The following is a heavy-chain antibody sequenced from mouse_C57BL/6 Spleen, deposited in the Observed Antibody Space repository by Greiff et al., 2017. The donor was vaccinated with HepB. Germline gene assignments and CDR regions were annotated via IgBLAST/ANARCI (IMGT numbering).Heavy chain of an antibody. CDR3: ARAAASPYWYFDV. D-gene: IGHD6-1*01. J-gene: IGHJ1*03. Sequence: EVHLVESEGGLVQPGSSMKLSCTASGFTFSDYYMAWVRQVPEKGLEWVANINYDGSSTYYLDSLKSRFIISRDNAKNILYLQMSSLKSEDTATYYCARAAASPYWYFDVWGTGTTVTVSS. CDR2: INYDGSST. V-gene: IGHV5-16*01. CDR1: GFTFSDYY.